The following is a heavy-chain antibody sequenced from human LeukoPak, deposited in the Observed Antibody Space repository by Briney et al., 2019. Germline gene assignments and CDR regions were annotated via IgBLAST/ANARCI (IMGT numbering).Heavy chain of an antibody. CDR3: ARSVSPIRFDF. D-gene: IGHD2-8*01. Sequence: PGGSLRLSCAASGFSVSSDYMSWVRQAPGKGLEWVSVIYSDGNTYYADSVKGRFTISGDNSKNTIYLQMNSLRVEDTAVYYCARSVSPIRFDFWGQGTLVIVSS. CDR1: GFSVSSDY. CDR2: IYSDGNT. V-gene: IGHV3-53*01. J-gene: IGHJ4*02.